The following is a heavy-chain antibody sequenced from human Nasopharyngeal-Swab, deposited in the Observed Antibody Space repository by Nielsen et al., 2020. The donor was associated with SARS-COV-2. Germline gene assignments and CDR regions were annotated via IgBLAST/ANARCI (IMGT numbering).Heavy chain of an antibody. V-gene: IGHV4-34*01. Sequence: SETLSLTCAVYGGSFSDYFWTWIRQPPGKGLEWIGEINHSGSTNYNPSLKSRVTMFMDTSRNQFSLRLRSVTAADTAVYYCAKEGATGWFDPWGQGTLVTVSS. CDR1: GGSFSDYF. CDR2: INHSGST. J-gene: IGHJ5*02. CDR3: AKEGATGWFDP.